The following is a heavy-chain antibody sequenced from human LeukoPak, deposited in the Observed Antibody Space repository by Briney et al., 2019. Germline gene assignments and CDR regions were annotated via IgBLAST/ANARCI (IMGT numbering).Heavy chain of an antibody. CDR3: ARDYLPQTIVVVPASPEFWFDP. CDR2: ISSSSSYI. D-gene: IGHD2-2*01. CDR1: GFTFSSYS. V-gene: IGHV3-21*01. J-gene: IGHJ5*02. Sequence: GGSLRLSCAASGFTFSSYSMNWVRQAPGKGLEWVSSISSSSSYIYYADSVKGRFTISRDNAKNSLYLQMNSLRAEDTAVYYCARDYLPQTIVVVPASPEFWFDPWGQGTLVTVSS.